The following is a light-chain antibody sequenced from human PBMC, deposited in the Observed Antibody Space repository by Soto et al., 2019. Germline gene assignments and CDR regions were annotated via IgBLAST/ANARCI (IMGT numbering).Light chain of an antibody. V-gene: IGKV3-11*01. CDR3: HQRISWPLSP. CDR2: DAS. Sequence: EIVLTQSPATLSLSPGERATLSCRASQSVGNYLAWDQQKPRQAPRLLIYDASNKATAIPDRFSRSWSGTDFPLTTPSLETQDFAIYHCHQRISWPLSPFAPGT. J-gene: IGKJ3*01. CDR1: QSVGNY.